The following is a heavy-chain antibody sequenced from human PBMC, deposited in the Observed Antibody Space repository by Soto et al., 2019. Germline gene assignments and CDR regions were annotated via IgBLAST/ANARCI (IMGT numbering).Heavy chain of an antibody. D-gene: IGHD3-10*01. CDR1: GFTFSSYS. CDR2: ISSSSSTI. CDR3: ARAGGRMVRGATSHFDD. V-gene: IGHV3-48*01. Sequence: EVQLVESGGGLVQPGGSLRLSCATSGFTFSSYSMNWVRQAPGKGLEWVSYISSSSSTIYYADSVKGRFTISRDNAKNSLYLQMNSLRVEDTAVYYCARAGGRMVRGATSHFDDWGQGTLVTVSS. J-gene: IGHJ4*02.